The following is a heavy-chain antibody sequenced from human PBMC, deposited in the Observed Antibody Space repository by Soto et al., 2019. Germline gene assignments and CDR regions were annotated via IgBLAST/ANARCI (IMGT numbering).Heavy chain of an antibody. CDR3: ARDSTAGSGVEWDWFDP. CDR1: GGTFSSHA. CDR2: IIPIFGTA. V-gene: IGHV1-69*13. Sequence: SVKVSCKASGGTFSSHAISWVRQAPGQGLEWMGGIIPIFGTANYAQKFQGRVTITADESTSTAYMELSSLRSEDTAVYYCARDSTAGSGVEWDWFDPWGQGTLVTVYS. J-gene: IGHJ5*02. D-gene: IGHD3-10*01.